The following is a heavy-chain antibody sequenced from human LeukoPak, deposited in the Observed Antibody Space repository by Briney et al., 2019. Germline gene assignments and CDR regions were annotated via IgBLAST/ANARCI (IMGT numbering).Heavy chain of an antibody. V-gene: IGHV3-7*01. CDR1: GFTFSSYW. CDR2: IKQDGSDK. CDR3: ASGPRWVGAAWAHSFNI. Sequence: GGSLRLSCLDCGFTFSSYWMSWVRQAPGKGLEWVANIKQDGSDKYYVDSVKGRFTISRDNAKNSLYLQMNSLRAEDTAVYFCASGPRWVGAAWAHSFNIWGQGTMVTVSS. D-gene: IGHD2-15*01. J-gene: IGHJ3*02.